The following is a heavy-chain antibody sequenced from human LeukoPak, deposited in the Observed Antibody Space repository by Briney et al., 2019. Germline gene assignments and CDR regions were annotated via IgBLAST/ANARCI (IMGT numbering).Heavy chain of an antibody. CDR3: AELGITIIGGV. J-gene: IGHJ6*04. D-gene: IGHD3-10*02. CDR2: ISSSGSTI. V-gene: IGHV3-48*03. CDR1: GFTFSGYE. Sequence: GGFLRLSFAASGFTFSGYEMNWVGQAPGKGLEWVSYISSSGSTIYYADSVKGRFTISRDNAKNSLYLQMNSRRAEDTAVYYCAELGITIIGGVWGKGTTVTISS.